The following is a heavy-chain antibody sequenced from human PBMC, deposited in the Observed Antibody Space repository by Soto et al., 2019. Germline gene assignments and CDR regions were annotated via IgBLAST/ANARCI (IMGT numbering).Heavy chain of an antibody. CDR2: ISGSGGST. D-gene: IGHD6-13*01. CDR1: GFTFISYA. V-gene: IGHV3-23*01. Sequence: PGGSLRLSCAASGFTFISYAMSWVRQAPGKGLEWVSAISGSGGSTYYADSVKGRFTISRDNSKNTLYLQMNSLRAEDTAVYYCAKDPSSWPYYYFDYWGQGTLVTVSS. CDR3: AKDPSSWPYYYFDY. J-gene: IGHJ4*02.